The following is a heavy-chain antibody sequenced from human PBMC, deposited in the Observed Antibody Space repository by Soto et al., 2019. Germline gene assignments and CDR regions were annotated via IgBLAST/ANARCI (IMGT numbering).Heavy chain of an antibody. J-gene: IGHJ6*03. V-gene: IGHV3-9*01. CDR2: ITWNSGSI. CDR1: GFTFDDYA. CDR3: TKGGSSSDYYYYYMDV. Sequence: SLKISCAASGFTFDDYAMHWVRQAPGKGLEWVSVITWNSGSIGYADSVKGRFTVSRDNAKNSLYLQMNSLRAEDTALYYCTKGGSSSDYYYYYMDVWGKGTTVTVSS. D-gene: IGHD6-6*01.